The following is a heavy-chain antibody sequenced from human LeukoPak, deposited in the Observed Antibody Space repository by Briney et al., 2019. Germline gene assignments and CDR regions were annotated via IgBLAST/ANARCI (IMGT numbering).Heavy chain of an antibody. CDR2: MKQDGSEK. CDR1: GFTFSSYW. J-gene: IGHJ3*02. CDR3: ASVRLPGDAFDI. V-gene: IGHV3-7*01. Sequence: PGGSLRLSCVASGFTFSSYWMSWVRQAPGKGLEWVANMKQDGSEKYYVDSVKGRFTISRDNAKNAVYLQMNSLRVEDTAMYFCASVRLPGDAFDIWGQGTRVTVSS.